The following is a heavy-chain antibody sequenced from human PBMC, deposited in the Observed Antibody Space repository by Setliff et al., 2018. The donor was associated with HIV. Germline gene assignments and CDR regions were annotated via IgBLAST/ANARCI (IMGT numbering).Heavy chain of an antibody. CDR2: ISYNSDII. CDR1: GLTFSKYS. D-gene: IGHD2-15*01. CDR3: ARCRWSHLADY. Sequence: SLRLSCAASGLTFSKYSMHWLRQAPGKGPEWVSYISYNSDIIYYADSVKGRFTISRDNAKRSLYLQMNSLAAEDTAVYYCARCRWSHLADYWGQGTLVTVSS. J-gene: IGHJ4*02. V-gene: IGHV3-48*04.